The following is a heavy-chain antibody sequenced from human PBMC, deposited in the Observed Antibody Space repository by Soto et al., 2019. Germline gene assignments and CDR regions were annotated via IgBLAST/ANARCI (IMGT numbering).Heavy chain of an antibody. D-gene: IGHD2-2*02. CDR1: GYSFATYW. CDR3: ATGGYCSSTSCYNLFDY. CDR2: IYPGDSDN. J-gene: IGHJ4*02. Sequence: PGESLKISCKGSGYSFATYWIGWVRQMPGKGLEWMGIIYPGDSDNRYSPSFQSQVTISADKSISTAYLQWSSLKASDTAMYYCATGGYCSSTSCYNLFDYWGQGTLVTVSS. V-gene: IGHV5-51*01.